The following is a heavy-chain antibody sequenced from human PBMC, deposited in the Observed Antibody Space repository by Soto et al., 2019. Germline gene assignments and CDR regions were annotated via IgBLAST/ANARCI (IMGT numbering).Heavy chain of an antibody. CDR3: ADSGLPTSY. CDR1: EFSFSCYW. J-gene: IGHJ4*02. D-gene: IGHD3-10*01. Sequence: GGSLRLSCAASEFSFSCYWMHWVRQAPGKGLVWVSRISPDGRTTTYADSVKGRFTISRDNAKSTLYLQMNSLTVEDGAVYYCADSGLPTSYWGPGTLVTVSS. V-gene: IGHV3-74*01. CDR2: ISPDGRTT.